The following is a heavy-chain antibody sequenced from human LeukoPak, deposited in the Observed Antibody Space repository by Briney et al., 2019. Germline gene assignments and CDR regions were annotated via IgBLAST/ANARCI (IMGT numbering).Heavy chain of an antibody. J-gene: IGHJ6*02. V-gene: IGHV1-69*01. D-gene: IGHD1-26*01. Sequence: ASVKVSCKASGGTFSSYAISWVRQAPGQGLEWMGGIIPIFGTANYAQKFQGRVTITADESTSTAYMELSSLRSEDTAVYYCARDLGSYRYYYGMDVWGQGTTVTVSS. CDR1: GGTFSSYA. CDR3: ARDLGSYRYYYGMDV. CDR2: IIPIFGTA.